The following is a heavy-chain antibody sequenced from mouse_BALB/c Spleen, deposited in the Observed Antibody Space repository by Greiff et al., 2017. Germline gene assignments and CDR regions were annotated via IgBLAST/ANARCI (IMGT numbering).Heavy chain of an antibody. CDR1: GFTFSSYA. CDR2: ISSGGSYT. Sequence: EVPVVESGGGLVKPGGSLKLSCAASGFTFSSYAMSWVRQTPEKRLEWVATISSGGSYTYYPDIVKGRFTISRDNAKNTLYLQMSSLRSEDTAMYYCARHESYDYDAPWFAYWGQGTLVTVSA. V-gene: IGHV5-9-3*01. J-gene: IGHJ3*01. D-gene: IGHD2-4*01. CDR3: ARHESYDYDAPWFAY.